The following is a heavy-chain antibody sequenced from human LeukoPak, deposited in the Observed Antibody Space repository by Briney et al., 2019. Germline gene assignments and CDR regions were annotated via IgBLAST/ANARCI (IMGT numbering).Heavy chain of an antibody. D-gene: IGHD6-19*01. CDR2: IIPILGIA. CDR3: ARVAVAQATFDY. J-gene: IGHJ4*02. V-gene: IGHV1-69*04. CDR1: GGIFSSYA. Sequence: ASVKVSCKASGGIFSSYAISWVRQAPGQGLEWTGRIIPILGIANYAQKFQGRVTITADKSTSTAYMELSSLRSEDTAVYYCARVAVAQATFDYWGQGTLVTVSS.